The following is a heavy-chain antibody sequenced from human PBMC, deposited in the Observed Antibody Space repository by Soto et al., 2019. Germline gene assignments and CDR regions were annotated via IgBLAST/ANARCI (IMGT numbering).Heavy chain of an antibody. D-gene: IGHD6-13*01. CDR1: GFSCRNYA. CDR3: AKDRMYVVAAGAPASFFVS. V-gene: IGHV3-23*01. CDR2: VSGRGDNT. Sequence: GGLMSDSCRASGFSCRNYAVNRVRKEPGKGLEWVATVSGRGDNTYYADSVQGRLILSRDNAKSTVSLQMNSLRAEDTAGYYCAKDRMYVVAAGAPASFFVSGVQGTRVYVS. J-gene: IGHJ4*02.